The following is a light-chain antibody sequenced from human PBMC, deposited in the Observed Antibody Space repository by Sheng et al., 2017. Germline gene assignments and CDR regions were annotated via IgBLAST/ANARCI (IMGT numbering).Light chain of an antibody. CDR2: NNN. V-gene: IGLV1-44*01. J-gene: IGLJ2*01. CDR3: SVWDDSLNAVL. CDR1: DSNIGSNT. Sequence: QSVLTQPPSASGTPGQMVTISCSGSDSNIGSNTVNWYQQLPGTAPKFLIYNNNYRPSGVPGRFSGSKSGTTASLAISGLQSEDEADYYCSVWDDSLNAVLFGGGTKLTVL.